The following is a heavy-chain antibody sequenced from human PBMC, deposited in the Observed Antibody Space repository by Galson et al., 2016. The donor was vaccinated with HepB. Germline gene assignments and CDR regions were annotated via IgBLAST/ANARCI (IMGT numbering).Heavy chain of an antibody. V-gene: IGHV4-39*01. CDR2: VYFTGVS. CDR1: GGSLITSNHF. D-gene: IGHD1-26*01. J-gene: IGHJ4*02. Sequence: SETLSLTCTVSGGSLITSNHFWGWIRQSPEKGLESIGDVYFTGVSNYNPSLEGRVTISVDTSKNQFSLKVSSVTAADTAVYYCARRGRGGSYSHWGQGTLVTSSS. CDR3: ARRGRGGSYSH.